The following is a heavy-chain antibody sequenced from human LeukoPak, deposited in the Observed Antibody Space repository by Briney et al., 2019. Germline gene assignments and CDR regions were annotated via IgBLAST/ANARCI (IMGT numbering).Heavy chain of an antibody. D-gene: IGHD2-2*01. V-gene: IGHV4-39*01. CDR1: GGSISSSSYY. J-gene: IGHJ4*02. Sequence: PSETLSLTCTVSGGSISSSSYYWGWIRQPPGKGLEWIGSIYYSGSTYYNPSLKSRVTISVDTSKNQFSLKLSSVTAADTAVYYCARALKDPYPFDYWGQGTLVTVSS. CDR2: IYYSGST. CDR3: ARALKDPYPFDY.